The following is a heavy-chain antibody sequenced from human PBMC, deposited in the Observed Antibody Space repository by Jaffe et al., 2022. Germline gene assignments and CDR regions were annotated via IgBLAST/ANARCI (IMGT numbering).Heavy chain of an antibody. CDR3: ARAKYSSLYFDY. CDR1: GFTFSSYS. Sequence: EVQLVESGGGLVKPGGSLRLSCAASGFTFSSYSMNWVRQAPGKGLEWVSSISSSSSYIYYADSVKGRFTISRDNAKNSLYLQMNSLRAEDTAVYYCARAKYSSLYFDYWGQGTLVTVSS. CDR2: ISSSSSYI. D-gene: IGHD6-19*01. J-gene: IGHJ4*02. V-gene: IGHV3-21*01.